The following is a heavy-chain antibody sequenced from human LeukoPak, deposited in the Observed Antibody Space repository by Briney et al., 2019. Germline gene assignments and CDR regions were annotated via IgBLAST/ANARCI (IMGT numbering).Heavy chain of an antibody. D-gene: IGHD2-15*01. CDR3: ASRYCSGGSCYSVGYYGMDV. CDR2: ISSSSSTI. V-gene: IGHV3-48*01. CDR1: GFTFSSYS. Sequence: GGSLRLSCAASGFTFSSYSMNWVRQAPGKGLEWVSYISSSSSTIYYADSVKGRFTISRDNAKNSLYLQMNSLRAEDTAVYHCASRYCSGGSCYSVGYYGMDVWGQGTTVTVSS. J-gene: IGHJ6*02.